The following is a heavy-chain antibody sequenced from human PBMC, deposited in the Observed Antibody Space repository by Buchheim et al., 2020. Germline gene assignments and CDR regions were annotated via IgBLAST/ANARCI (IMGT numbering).Heavy chain of an antibody. CDR3: ARGRPDYGDYYYYYYAMDV. CDR1: GFTFSNYA. J-gene: IGHJ6*02. CDR2: ISYDGTRK. V-gene: IGHV3-30*04. Sequence: QVQLVDSGGGVVQPGRSLRLSCEASGFTFSNYALHWVRQAPGKGLEWVSVISYDGTRKYYSGSAKGRFTISRDNSDKPPYLQMSGLRVEDTAVYYCARGRPDYGDYYYYYYAMDVWGQGTT. D-gene: IGHD2-21*02.